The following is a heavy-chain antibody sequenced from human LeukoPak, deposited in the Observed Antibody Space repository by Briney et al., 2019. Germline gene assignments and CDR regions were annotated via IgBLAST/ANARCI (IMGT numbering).Heavy chain of an antibody. CDR1: GGSISSSNYY. J-gene: IGHJ4*02. Sequence: SATLSLTCTVSGGSISSSNYYWGWIRQPPGKGLEWIGGIYYSGSTYYNPSLKSRVTISVDTSKNQFSLKLSSVTAADTAVYYCARLAVLLWFGELVPPDYWGQGTLVTVSS. CDR3: ARLAVLLWFGELVPPDY. D-gene: IGHD3-10*01. CDR2: IYYSGST. V-gene: IGHV4-39*01.